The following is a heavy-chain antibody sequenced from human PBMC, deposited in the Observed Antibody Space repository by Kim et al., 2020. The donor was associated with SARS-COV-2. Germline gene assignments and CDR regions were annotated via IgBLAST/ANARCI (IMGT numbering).Heavy chain of an antibody. V-gene: IGHV3-15*01. CDR1: GFTFSNAW. CDR3: ATVGAFGVVKYYFDY. Sequence: GGSLRLSCAASGFTFSNAWMGWVRQVPGKGLEWVARINSKTDGGTTNYPAPVKGRFTISRDDSKNTLFLQMNSLETEDTAVYYCATVGAFGVVKYYFDYWGQGTLVTVSS. J-gene: IGHJ4*02. CDR2: INSKTDGGTT. D-gene: IGHD3-3*01.